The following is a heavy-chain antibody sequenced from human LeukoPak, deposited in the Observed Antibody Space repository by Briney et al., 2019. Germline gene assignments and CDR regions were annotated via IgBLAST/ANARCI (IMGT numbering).Heavy chain of an antibody. CDR1: GGSISSGSYY. D-gene: IGHD3-3*01. Sequence: SETLSLTCAVSGGSISSGSYYWSWIRQPAGKGLEWIGRIYTSGSTNYNPSLKSRVTISVDTSKNQFSLKLSSVTAADTAVYYCASFLDYYYYYMDVWGKGTTVTISS. V-gene: IGHV4-61*02. CDR2: IYTSGST. J-gene: IGHJ6*03. CDR3: ASFLDYYYYYMDV.